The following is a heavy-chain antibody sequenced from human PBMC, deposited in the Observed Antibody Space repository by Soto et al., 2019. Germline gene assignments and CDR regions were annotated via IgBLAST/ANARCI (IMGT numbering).Heavy chain of an antibody. CDR2: IYYSGST. CDR3: ARGVVGYYYYYMDV. V-gene: IGHV4-59*01. D-gene: IGHD2-15*01. J-gene: IGHJ6*03. Sequence: SETLSLTCTVSGGSISSYYWSWIRQPPGKGLEWIGYIYYSGSTNYNPSLKSRVTISVDTSKNQFSLKLSSVTAADTAVYYCARGVVGYYYYYMDVWGKGTTVTVSS. CDR1: GGSISSYY.